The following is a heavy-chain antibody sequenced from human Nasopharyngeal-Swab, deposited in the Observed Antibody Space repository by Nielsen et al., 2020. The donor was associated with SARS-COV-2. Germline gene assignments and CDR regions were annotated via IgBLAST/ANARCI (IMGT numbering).Heavy chain of an antibody. CDR2: IYYSGST. CDR1: GGSISSYY. Sequence: LSCTVSGGSISSYYWSWIRQPPGKGLEWIGYIYYSGSTNYNPSLKSRVTISVDTSKNQFSLKLSSVTAADTAVYYCAREKYYYGSGSSGGMDVWGQGTTVTVSS. D-gene: IGHD3-10*01. CDR3: AREKYYYGSGSSGGMDV. V-gene: IGHV4-59*01. J-gene: IGHJ6*02.